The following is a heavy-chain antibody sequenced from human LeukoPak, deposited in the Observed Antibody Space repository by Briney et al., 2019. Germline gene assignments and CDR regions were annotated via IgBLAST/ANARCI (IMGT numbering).Heavy chain of an antibody. Sequence: PGGSLRLSCAASGFTFSTYAMSWVRQAPGKGLEWVSSFRGCGVGTYYADSVKGRVTISRDNSKNTLFLQMSSLRAEDTAVYYCATDPSNYYDSSGYYYVYYFDYWGQGTLVTVSS. D-gene: IGHD3-22*01. CDR2: FRGCGVGT. J-gene: IGHJ4*02. CDR3: ATDPSNYYDSSGYYYVYYFDY. CDR1: GFTFSTYA. V-gene: IGHV3-23*01.